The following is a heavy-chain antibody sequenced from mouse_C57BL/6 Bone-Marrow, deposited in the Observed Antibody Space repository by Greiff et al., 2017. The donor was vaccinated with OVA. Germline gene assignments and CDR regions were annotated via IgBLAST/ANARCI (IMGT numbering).Heavy chain of an antibody. CDR3: ARWGLLLDY. CDR2: IDPSDSYT. V-gene: IGHV1-59*01. Sequence: QVQLQQSGAELVRPGTSVKLSCKASGYTFTSYWMHWVKQRPGQGLEWIGVIDPSDSYTNYNQKFKGKATLTVDTSSSTAYMQLSSLTSEDSAVYYCARWGLLLDYWGQGTTRTVSS. CDR1: GYTFTSYW. D-gene: IGHD2-3*01. J-gene: IGHJ2*01.